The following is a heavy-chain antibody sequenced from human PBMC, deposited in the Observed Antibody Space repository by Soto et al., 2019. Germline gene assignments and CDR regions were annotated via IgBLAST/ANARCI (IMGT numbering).Heavy chain of an antibody. CDR2: IYYSGST. V-gene: IGHV4-31*03. D-gene: IGHD3-10*01. CDR1: GGSISSGGYY. Sequence: TSETLSLTCTVSGGSISSGGYYWSWIRQHPGKGLEWIGYIYYSGSTYYNPSLKSRVTISVDTSKNQFSLKLSSVTAADTAVYYCARVGGYYGSGSYYRSNWFDPWGQGTLVTVSS. CDR3: ARVGGYYGSGSYYRSNWFDP. J-gene: IGHJ5*02.